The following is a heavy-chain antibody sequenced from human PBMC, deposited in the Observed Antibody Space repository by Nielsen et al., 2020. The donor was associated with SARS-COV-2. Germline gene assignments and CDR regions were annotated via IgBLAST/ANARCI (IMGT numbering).Heavy chain of an antibody. D-gene: IGHD2-2*01. V-gene: IGHV3-21*01. J-gene: IGHJ6*02. Sequence: GESLKISCAASGFTFSSYSMNWVRQAPGKGLEWVSSISSSSSYIYYADSVKGRFTISRDNAKNTLYLQMNSLRAEDTAVYYCARDRGYCSSTSCYYYYGMDVWGQGTTVTVSS. CDR1: GFTFSSYS. CDR2: ISSSSSYI. CDR3: ARDRGYCSSTSCYYYYGMDV.